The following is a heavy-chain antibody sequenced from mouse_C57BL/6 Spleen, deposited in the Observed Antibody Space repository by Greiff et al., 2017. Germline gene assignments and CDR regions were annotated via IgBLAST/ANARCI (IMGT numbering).Heavy chain of an antibody. Sequence: EVQLQQSGPVLVKPGASVKMSCKASGYTFTDYYMNWVKQSHGKSLEWIGVINPYNGRTSYNQKFKGKATLTVDKSSSTAYMELNSLTPEDSAVYYCARGSGPFDYWGQGTTLTVSS. CDR1: GYTFTDYY. CDR2: INPYNGRT. J-gene: IGHJ2*01. CDR3: ARGSGPFDY. V-gene: IGHV1-19*01. D-gene: IGHD1-3*01.